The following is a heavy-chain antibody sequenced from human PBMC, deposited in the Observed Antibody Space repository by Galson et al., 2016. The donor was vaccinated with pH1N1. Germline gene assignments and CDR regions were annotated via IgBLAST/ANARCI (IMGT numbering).Heavy chain of an antibody. CDR1: GYFISTGDYF. V-gene: IGHV4-30-4*08. CDR3: ARGRDYDILPGSSYYFDY. J-gene: IGHJ4*02. D-gene: IGHD3-9*01. Sequence: TLSLPCAVSGYFISTGDYFWSWIRQPPGKGLEWIGYIYYSGNTFYNPSLKTRVTISLDTSKTQFSLQLSSVTATETAIYYCARGRDYDILPGSSYYFDYWGQGTLVTVSS. CDR2: IYYSGNT.